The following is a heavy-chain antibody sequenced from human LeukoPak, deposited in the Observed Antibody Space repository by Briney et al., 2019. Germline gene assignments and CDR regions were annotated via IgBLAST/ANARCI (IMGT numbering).Heavy chain of an antibody. V-gene: IGHV1-2*02. J-gene: IGHJ5*02. CDR3: ARAGCSSTSCYGRGFDP. CDR2: INPNSGGT. CDR1: GYTFTGYY. Sequence: ASVKVSCKASGYTFTGYYMHWVRQAPGQGLEWMGWINPNSGGTNYAQKFQGRVTMTRDTSISTAYMELSRLRSDDTAVYYCARAGCSSTSCYGRGFDPWGQGTLVTVSS. D-gene: IGHD2-2*01.